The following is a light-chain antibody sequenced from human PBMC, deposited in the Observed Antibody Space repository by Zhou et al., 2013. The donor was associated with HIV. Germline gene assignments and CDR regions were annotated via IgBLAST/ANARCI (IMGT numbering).Light chain of an antibody. Sequence: EIVLTQSPGTLSLSPGERATLSCRASQSVRSSYLAWYQQKPGQAPRLLMFGASSRATGIPDRFSGSGSGTDFTLTISRLEPEDFAVYYCQQYGSSPSTFGQGTKVEIK. CDR3: QQYGSSPST. V-gene: IGKV3-20*01. CDR2: GAS. CDR1: QSVRSSY. J-gene: IGKJ1*01.